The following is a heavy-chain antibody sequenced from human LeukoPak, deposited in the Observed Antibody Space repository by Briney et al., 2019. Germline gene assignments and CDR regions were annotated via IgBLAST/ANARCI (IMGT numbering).Heavy chain of an antibody. D-gene: IGHD3-10*02. J-gene: IGHJ6*04. Sequence: PGGPLRLSCAASGFTVSCNYMRWVRQAPGEGLEWVSVIYSGGSTYYEDSVKGRFTISRDNSKNTLYLQMKSLRAEDTAVYYCARASVRGVKHYYYDGMVVRGKGATVTVCS. CDR2: IYSGGST. V-gene: IGHV3-53*01. CDR3: ARASVRGVKHYYYDGMVV. CDR1: GFTVSCNY.